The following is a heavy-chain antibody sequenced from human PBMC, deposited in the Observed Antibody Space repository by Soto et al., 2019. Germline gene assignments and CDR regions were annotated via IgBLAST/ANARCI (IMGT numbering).Heavy chain of an antibody. J-gene: IGHJ4*02. Sequence: TLSLTCTVSGGSISSGDYYWSWIRQPPGKGLEWIGYILYSGTTNYNPSLESRLTISVDTSKNQFSLKLTSVTAADTAVYYCARNGALDYWGRGTPVTVSS. CDR2: ILYSGTT. CDR3: ARNGALDY. D-gene: IGHD2-8*01. CDR1: GGSISSGDYY. V-gene: IGHV4-30-4*01.